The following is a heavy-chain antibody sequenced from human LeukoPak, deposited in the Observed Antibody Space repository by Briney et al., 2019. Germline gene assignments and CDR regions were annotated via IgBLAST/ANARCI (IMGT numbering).Heavy chain of an antibody. CDR1: GFTFGDYG. CDR2: INWNGGST. J-gene: IGHJ4*02. CDR3: ARDSTQPGPVVVAATYAGFDY. D-gene: IGHD2-15*01. V-gene: IGHV3-20*04. Sequence: PGGSLRLSCAASGFTFGDYGMSWVRQAPGKGLEWGSSINWNGGSTVYADSVKGRFTISSDNAKNSLYLQMNSLRAEDTALYYCARDSTQPGPVVVAATYAGFDYWGQGTLVTVSS.